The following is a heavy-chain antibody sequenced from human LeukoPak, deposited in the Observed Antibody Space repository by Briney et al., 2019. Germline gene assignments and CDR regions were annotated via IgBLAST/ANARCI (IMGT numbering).Heavy chain of an antibody. Sequence: GGSLRLSCAASGFTFSSYSMNWVRQAPGKGLEWVSYISSSSSTIYYADSVKGRFTIPRDNSKNTLYLQMNSLRAEDTAVYYCAKDKHHCGTTTCSLYFFDHWGQGTLVTVSS. CDR1: GFTFSSYS. CDR2: ISSSSSTI. J-gene: IGHJ4*02. CDR3: AKDKHHCGTTTCSLYFFDH. V-gene: IGHV3-48*01. D-gene: IGHD2-2*01.